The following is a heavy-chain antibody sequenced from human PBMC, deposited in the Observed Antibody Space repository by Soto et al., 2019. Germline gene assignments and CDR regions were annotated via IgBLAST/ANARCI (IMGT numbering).Heavy chain of an antibody. V-gene: IGHV5-51*01. CDR2: IYPGDSDT. CDR3: ARLPFEYYYGMDV. J-gene: IGHJ6*02. CDR1: GYSFTSYC. Sequence: PGEPLKISSKGSGYSFTSYCIGWVRQMPGKGLEWMGIIYPGDSDTRYSPSFQGQVTISADKSISTAYLQWSSLKASDTAMYYCARLPFEYYYGMDVWGQGTTVTVS. D-gene: IGHD3-9*01.